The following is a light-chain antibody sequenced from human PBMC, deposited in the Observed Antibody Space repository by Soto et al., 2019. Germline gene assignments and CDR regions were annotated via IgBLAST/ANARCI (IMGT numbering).Light chain of an antibody. CDR2: FDD. CDR1: NSNIGNNA. Sequence: QSALTQPPSVSEAPRQRVTISCSGSNSNIGNNAVNWYQQVPGKAPKLLIYFDDLFSSGVSDRFSASKFGTSASLVISGLQSEDEADYYCSAWDDNLNGVLFGVGTKLTVL. V-gene: IGLV1-36*01. CDR3: SAWDDNLNGVL. J-gene: IGLJ2*01.